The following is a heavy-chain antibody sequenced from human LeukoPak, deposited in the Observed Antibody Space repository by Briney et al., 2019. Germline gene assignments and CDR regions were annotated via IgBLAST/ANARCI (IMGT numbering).Heavy chain of an antibody. CDR3: AVSIVVVPAASPRDG. V-gene: IGHV3-21*01. Sequence: GGSLRLSCAASGFTFSSYSMNWVRQAPGKGLEWVSSISSSSSYIYYADSVKGRFTISRDNAKNSLYLQMNSLRAEDTAVYYCAVSIVVVPAASPRDGGGQASLVTVSS. D-gene: IGHD2-2*01. J-gene: IGHJ1*01. CDR1: GFTFSSYS. CDR2: ISSSSSYI.